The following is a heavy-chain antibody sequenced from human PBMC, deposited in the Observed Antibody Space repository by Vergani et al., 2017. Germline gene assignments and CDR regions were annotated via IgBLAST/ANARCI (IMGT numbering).Heavy chain of an antibody. V-gene: IGHV4-34*01. D-gene: IGHD2-2*01. CDR3: ARGFFXCSSTSCHLFGFDF. CDR2: INHSGST. J-gene: IGHJ4*02. Sequence: QVQLQQWGAGLLKPSETLPLTCAVYGGSFSGYYWSWIRQPPGKGLEWIGEINHSGSTNYNPSLKSRVTISVDTSKNQFSLKLSSVTAADTAVYYCARGFFXCSSTSCHLFGFDFWGQGTLVTVSS. CDR1: GGSFSGYY.